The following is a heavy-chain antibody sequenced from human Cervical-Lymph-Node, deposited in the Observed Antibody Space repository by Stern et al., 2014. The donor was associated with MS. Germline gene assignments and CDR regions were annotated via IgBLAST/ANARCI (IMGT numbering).Heavy chain of an antibody. CDR2: ISWNSNNI. CDR1: GFMFDDCA. CDR3: AKDISERHYYFDS. V-gene: IGHV3-9*01. D-gene: IGHD3-16*02. J-gene: IGHJ4*02. Sequence: EAQVVGSWGGSVQPGRSLRLSCAASGFMFDDCAMHWVRQVPGKGLAGGSGISWNSNNIGYADSVRGRFTISRDNAKNSLYLQMNGLRPEDTALYYCAKDISERHYYFDSWGEGTLVTVSS.